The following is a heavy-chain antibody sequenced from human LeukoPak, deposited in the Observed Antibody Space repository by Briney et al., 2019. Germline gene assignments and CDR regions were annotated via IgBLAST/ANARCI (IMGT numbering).Heavy chain of an antibody. CDR3: ARGRLNYDILTGYSSYYFDY. D-gene: IGHD3-9*01. V-gene: IGHV1-18*01. Sequence: ASVKVSCKASGYTFTSYGISWVRQAPGQGLGWMGWISAYNGNTNYAQNVQGRVTMTTDTSTSTAYMEVMSLRSDDTAVYYCARGRLNYDILTGYSSYYFDYWGQGTLVTVSS. CDR1: GYTFTSYG. J-gene: IGHJ4*02. CDR2: ISAYNGNT.